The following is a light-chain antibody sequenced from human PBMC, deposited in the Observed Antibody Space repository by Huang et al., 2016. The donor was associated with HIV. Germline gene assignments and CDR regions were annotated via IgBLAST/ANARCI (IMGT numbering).Light chain of an antibody. J-gene: IGKJ4*01. Sequence: EIVMTQSPATVSVSPGERVTLSCRANRSVSTNLAWYQQRHGQAPRLLIYGSSTRAPGIPARFSGSGSGTDFSLTISSLQSEDFALYYCHQYNNWLLSFGGGTRVDI. CDR1: RSVSTN. V-gene: IGKV3-15*01. CDR3: HQYNNWLLS. CDR2: GSS.